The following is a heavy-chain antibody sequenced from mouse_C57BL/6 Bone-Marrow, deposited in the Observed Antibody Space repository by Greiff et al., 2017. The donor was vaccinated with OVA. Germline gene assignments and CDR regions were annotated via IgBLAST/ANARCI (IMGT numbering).Heavy chain of an antibody. CDR3: ARRDGSSRGYYFDY. V-gene: IGHV1-81*01. CDR1: GYTFTSYG. D-gene: IGHD1-1*01. CDR2: IYPRSGNT. J-gene: IGHJ2*01. Sequence: QVQLKQSGAELARPGASVKLSCKASGYTFTSYGISWVKQRTGQGLEWIGEIYPRSGNTYYNEKFKSKATLTVDTSSSTAYMQLSSLTSEDSAVYYCARRDGSSRGYYFDYWGQGTTLTVSS.